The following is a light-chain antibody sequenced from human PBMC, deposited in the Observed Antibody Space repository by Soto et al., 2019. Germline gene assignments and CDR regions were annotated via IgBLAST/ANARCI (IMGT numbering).Light chain of an antibody. CDR2: GAS. V-gene: IGKV3-15*01. J-gene: IGKJ2*01. CDR3: QQYNNWPYP. Sequence: EIVMTQSPATLSVSPGERATLSCRASQSVSSNLAWYQQKPGQAPRLLIYGASTRATGIPARFSGSRSGTEVTLTISSLQSEDFAVYYCQQYNNWPYPFGQGTKLEIK. CDR1: QSVSSN.